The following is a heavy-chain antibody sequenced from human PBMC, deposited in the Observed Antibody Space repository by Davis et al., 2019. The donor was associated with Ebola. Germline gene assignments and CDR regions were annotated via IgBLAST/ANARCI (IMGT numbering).Heavy chain of an antibody. CDR2: IIPILGIA. D-gene: IGHD2-15*01. J-gene: IGHJ6*02. CDR1: GGTFSSYA. CDR3: ARFIGRALAVAATGRDLYYYYGMDV. V-gene: IGHV1-69*04. Sequence: SVKVSCKASGGTFSSYAISWVRQAPGQGLEWMGRIIPILGIANYAQKFQGRVTITADKSTSTAYMELSSLRSEDTAVYYCARFIGRALAVAATGRDLYYYYGMDVWGQGTTVTVSS.